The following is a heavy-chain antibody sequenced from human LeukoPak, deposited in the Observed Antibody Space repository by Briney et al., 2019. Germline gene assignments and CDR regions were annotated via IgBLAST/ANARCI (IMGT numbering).Heavy chain of an antibody. V-gene: IGHV3-21*01. D-gene: IGHD6-19*01. CDR2: ISSSSSYI. Sequence: GGSLRLSCAASGFTFSSYSMTWVRQAPGKGLEWVSSISSSSSYIYYADSVKGRFTISRDNAKNSLYLQMNSLRAEDTAVYYCAREGAQWLASYYYYYGMDVWGQGTTVTVSS. CDR1: GFTFSSYS. J-gene: IGHJ6*02. CDR3: AREGAQWLASYYYYYGMDV.